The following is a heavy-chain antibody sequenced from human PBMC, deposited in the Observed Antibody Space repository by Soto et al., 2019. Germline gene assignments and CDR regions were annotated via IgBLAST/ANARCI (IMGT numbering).Heavy chain of an antibody. CDR1: GGSFSGYY. CDR3: ARSRGGYSSSWSRFDP. Sequence: SETLSLTCAVYGGSFSGYYWSWIRQPPGKGLEWIGEINHSGSTNYNPSLKSRVTISVDTSKNQFSLKLSSVTAADTAVYYCARSRGGYSSSWSRFDPWGQGTLVTVSS. CDR2: INHSGST. D-gene: IGHD6-13*01. J-gene: IGHJ5*02. V-gene: IGHV4-34*01.